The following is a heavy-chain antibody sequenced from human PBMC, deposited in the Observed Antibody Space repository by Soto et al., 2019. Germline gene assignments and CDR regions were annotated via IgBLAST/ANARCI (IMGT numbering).Heavy chain of an antibody. J-gene: IGHJ4*02. D-gene: IGHD3-22*01. Sequence: EVQLVESGGGLVQPGGSLRLSCAASGFTFSSYWVTWVRQAPGKGLEWVASINKDGSEKQYVDSVKSRFSISSDNAKNSMYMELDGLRAEDTAVYYCARAAVLCDVGSCSAFGYWGQGTLVTVSS. V-gene: IGHV3-7*01. CDR1: GFTFSSYW. CDR2: INKDGSEK. CDR3: ARAAVLCDVGSCSAFGY.